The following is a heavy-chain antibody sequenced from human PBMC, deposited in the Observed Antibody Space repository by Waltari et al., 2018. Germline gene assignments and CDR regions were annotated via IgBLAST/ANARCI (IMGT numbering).Heavy chain of an antibody. V-gene: IGHV1-18*01. Sequence: VQLVQSETEVKKPGASVMVSCKTSGYTFKSYAFSWVRQAPGPGLEWMGWVSGYNGDTFYAPNSQDRRTMTTETATTTTYMELRNLRSDDTAIYYGARDLGSDYGNRDYWGQGTLVTVPS. CDR1: GYTFKSYA. J-gene: IGHJ4*02. CDR3: ARDLGSDYGNRDY. D-gene: IGHD4-17*01. CDR2: VSGYNGDT.